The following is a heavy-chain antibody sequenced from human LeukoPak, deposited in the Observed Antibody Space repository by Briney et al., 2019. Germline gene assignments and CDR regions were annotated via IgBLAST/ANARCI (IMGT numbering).Heavy chain of an antibody. CDR2: VYYSGRT. Sequence: SETLSLTCTVSGDSVRSDTYYWSWIRQPPGKGLEWIGFVYYSGRTNYNASLKSRVTMSVDTSKNQFSLMLRSVTAADTAVYYRATGDSSGYYFGWGQGTLVTVSS. V-gene: IGHV4-61*01. J-gene: IGHJ4*02. CDR3: ATGDSSGYYFG. CDR1: GDSVRSDTYY. D-gene: IGHD3-22*01.